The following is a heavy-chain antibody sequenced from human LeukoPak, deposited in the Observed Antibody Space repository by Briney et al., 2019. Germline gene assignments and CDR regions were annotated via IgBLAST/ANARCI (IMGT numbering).Heavy chain of an antibody. V-gene: IGHV4-31*03. CDR3: ARGITMIRGNNWFDP. Sequence: SETLSLTCTVSGGSISSGGYYWSWIRQRPGKGLEWIGYIYYSGSTYYNPSLKSRVTISVDTSKNQFSLKLSSVTAADTAVYYCARGITMIRGNNWFDPWGQGTLVTVSS. CDR1: GGSISSGGYY. J-gene: IGHJ5*02. D-gene: IGHD3-22*01. CDR2: IYYSGST.